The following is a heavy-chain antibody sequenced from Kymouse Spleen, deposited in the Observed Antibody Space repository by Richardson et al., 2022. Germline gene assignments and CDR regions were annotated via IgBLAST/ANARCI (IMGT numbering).Heavy chain of an antibody. CDR2: IYYSGST. D-gene: IGHD6-6*01. V-gene: IGHV4-61*01. CDR1: GGSVSSGSYY. Sequence: QVQLQESGPGLVKPSETLSLTCTVSGGSVSSGSYYWSWIRQPPGKGLEWIGYIYYSGSTNYNPSLKSRVTISVDTSKNQFSLKLSSVTAADTAVYYCARDSSSGGYYYYGMDVWGQGTTVTVSS. CDR3: ARDSSSGGYYYYGMDV. J-gene: IGHJ6*02.